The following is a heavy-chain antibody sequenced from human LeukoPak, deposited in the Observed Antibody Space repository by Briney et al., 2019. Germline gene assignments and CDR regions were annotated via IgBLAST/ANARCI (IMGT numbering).Heavy chain of an antibody. Sequence: GGSLRLSCAASGFTFRNSAMHWVRQAPGKGLEYVSGISSNGGSTYYANAVKGRFTISRDNSKNTVYLQMGSLRAEDTAVYYCAREEGSAVTDWGQGTLVTVSS. CDR1: GFTFRNSA. D-gene: IGHD1-26*01. V-gene: IGHV3-64*01. J-gene: IGHJ4*02. CDR3: AREEGSAVTD. CDR2: ISSNGGST.